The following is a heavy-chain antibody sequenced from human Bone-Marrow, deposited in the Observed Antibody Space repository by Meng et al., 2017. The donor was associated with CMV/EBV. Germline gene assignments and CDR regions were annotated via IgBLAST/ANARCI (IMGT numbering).Heavy chain of an antibody. CDR1: GYTFTSYG. Sequence: ASVKVSCKASGYTFTSYGISWVRQAPGQGLEWMGWISAYNGNTNYAQKLQGRVTMTRDTSISTAYMELSRLRSDDTAVYYCARDRRGCSGGSCYSLPTGGMDVWAQGTTVTVSS. J-gene: IGHJ6*02. V-gene: IGHV1-18*01. CDR2: ISAYNGNT. CDR3: ARDRRGCSGGSCYSLPTGGMDV. D-gene: IGHD2-15*01.